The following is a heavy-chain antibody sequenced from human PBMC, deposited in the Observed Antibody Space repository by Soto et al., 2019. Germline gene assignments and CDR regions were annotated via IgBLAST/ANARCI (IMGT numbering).Heavy chain of an antibody. CDR3: ARDPYDTAMGIPYYYYYGMDV. CDR2: INPNSGGT. V-gene: IGHV1-2*04. CDR1: GYTFTGYY. D-gene: IGHD5-18*01. Sequence: ASVKVSCKASGYTFTGYYMHWVRQAPGQGLEWMGWINPNSGGTNYAQKFQGWVTMTRDTSISTAYMELSRLRSDDTAVYYCARDPYDTAMGIPYYYYYGMDVWGQGTTVTVSS. J-gene: IGHJ6*02.